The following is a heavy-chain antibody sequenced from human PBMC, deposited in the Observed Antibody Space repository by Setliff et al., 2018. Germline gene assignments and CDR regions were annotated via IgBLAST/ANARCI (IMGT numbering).Heavy chain of an antibody. J-gene: IGHJ6*02. CDR1: GGSFSGYY. V-gene: IGHV4-34*12. D-gene: IGHD3-9*01. Sequence: SETLSLTCAVYGGSFSGYYWSWIRQPPGKRLEWIGGIIHSGSTYYNPSLKSRVTISVDTSKNQFSLKLNSVTAAATSVYYCACTDYYILTGYYPYGIDVWGQGTTVTVSS. CDR2: IIHSGST. CDR3: ACTDYYILTGYYPYGIDV.